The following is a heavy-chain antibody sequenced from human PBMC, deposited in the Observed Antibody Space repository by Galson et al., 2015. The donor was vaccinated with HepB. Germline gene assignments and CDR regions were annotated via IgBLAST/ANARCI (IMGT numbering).Heavy chain of an antibody. CDR3: ARGDGYNFVGFNY. D-gene: IGHD5-24*01. CDR1: GFIVSNTY. V-gene: IGHV3-53*01. CDR2: IYSGDKT. J-gene: IGHJ4*02. Sequence: SLRLSCAASGFIVSNTYMTWVRQAPGRGLEWVSLIYSGDKTYYGDSVKGRFTISRDNSRNTLNLQMNGLTAEDTAVYYCARGDGYNFVGFNYWGQGTLVTVSS.